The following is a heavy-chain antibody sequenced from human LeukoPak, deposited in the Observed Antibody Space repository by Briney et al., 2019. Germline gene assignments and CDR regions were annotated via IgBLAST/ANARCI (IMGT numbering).Heavy chain of an antibody. J-gene: IGHJ5*02. CDR3: ACSSWTPTKIWFDP. CDR1: ASTFTSYY. CDR2: INPSGGST. Sequence: GASVTVSCKSAASTFTSYYMHWVRQPPAQGLGWMGIINPSGGSTSYAQKFQGRVTMTRDTSTSTVYMELSSLRSEDTAVYYCACSSWTPTKIWFDPWGQGTLVTVSS. D-gene: IGHD6-13*01. V-gene: IGHV1-46*01.